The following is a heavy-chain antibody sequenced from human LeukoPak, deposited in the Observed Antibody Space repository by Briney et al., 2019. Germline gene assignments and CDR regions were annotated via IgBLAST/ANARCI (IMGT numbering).Heavy chain of an antibody. Sequence: SETLSLTCAVYGGSFSGYYWSWIRQPPGKGLEWIGEINHSGSTNYNPSLKSRGTISVDTSKNQFSLKLSSVTAADTAVYYCARVAAYYYGSGRPDYWGQGTLVPVSS. J-gene: IGHJ4*02. CDR3: ARVAAYYYGSGRPDY. D-gene: IGHD3-10*01. CDR1: GGSFSGYY. V-gene: IGHV4-34*01. CDR2: INHSGST.